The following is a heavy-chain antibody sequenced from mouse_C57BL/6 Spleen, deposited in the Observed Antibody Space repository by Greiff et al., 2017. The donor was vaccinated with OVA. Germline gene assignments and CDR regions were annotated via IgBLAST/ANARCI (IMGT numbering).Heavy chain of an antibody. CDR2: IYPRSGNT. CDR3: ARSGYYGSEGYFDV. D-gene: IGHD1-1*01. V-gene: IGHV1-81*01. CDR1: GYTFTSYG. Sequence: VQLQQSGAELARPGASVKLSCKASGYTFTSYGISWVKQRTGQGLEWIGEIYPRSGNTYYNEKFKGKATLTADKSSSTAYMELRSLTSEDSAVYFCARSGYYGSEGYFDVWGTGTTVTVSS. J-gene: IGHJ1*03.